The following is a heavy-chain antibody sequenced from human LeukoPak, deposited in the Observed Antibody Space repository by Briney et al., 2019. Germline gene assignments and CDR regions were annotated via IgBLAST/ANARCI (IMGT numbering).Heavy chain of an antibody. V-gene: IGHV1-8*01. D-gene: IGHD2-2*01. J-gene: IGHJ3*02. CDR1: GYTFTSYD. CDR3: ASDIVVDATYAFDI. CDR2: MNPNSGNT. Sequence: GASVKVSCKASGYTFTSYDINWVRQATGQGLEWMGWMNPNSGNTGYAQKFQGRVTMTRNTSISTAYMELSSLRSEDTAVYYCASDIVVDATYAFDIWGQGTMVTVSS.